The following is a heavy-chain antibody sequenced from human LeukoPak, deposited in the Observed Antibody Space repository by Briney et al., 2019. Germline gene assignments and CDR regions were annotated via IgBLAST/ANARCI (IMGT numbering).Heavy chain of an antibody. D-gene: IGHD2-15*01. Sequence: SQTLSLTCAVSGGSISSGGYSWSWIRQPPGKGLEWIVYIYHSGSTYYNPSLKSRVTISVDTSKNQFSLKLSSVTAADTAVYYCARGRRSPRGGYFDLWGRGTLVTVSS. CDR2: IYHSGST. CDR1: GGSISSGGYS. V-gene: IGHV4-30-2*01. CDR3: ARGRRSPRGGYFDL. J-gene: IGHJ2*01.